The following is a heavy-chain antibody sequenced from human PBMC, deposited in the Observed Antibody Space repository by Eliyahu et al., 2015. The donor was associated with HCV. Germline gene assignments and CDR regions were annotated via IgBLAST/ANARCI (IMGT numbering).Heavy chain of an antibody. CDR1: GFXFXSYG. CDR2: ISYDGSNK. CDR3: AKDIPGSRHGYPDY. Sequence: QVQLVESGGGVVXPGRSLXLXCAASGFXFXSYGMHWVRQAPGKGLEWVAVISYDGSNKYYADSVKGRFTISRDNSKNTLYLQMNSLRAEDTAVYYCAKDIPGSRHGYPDYWGQGTLVTVSS. D-gene: IGHD3-22*01. V-gene: IGHV3-30*18. J-gene: IGHJ4*02.